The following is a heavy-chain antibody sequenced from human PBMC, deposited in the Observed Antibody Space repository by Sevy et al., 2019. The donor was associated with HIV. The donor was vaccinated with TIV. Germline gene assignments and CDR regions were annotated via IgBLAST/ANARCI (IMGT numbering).Heavy chain of an antibody. J-gene: IGHJ6*02. CDR1: GFTFSSYS. CDR3: AGGSQLLSYGMAV. CDR2: ISSSSSTI. V-gene: IGHV3-48*02. D-gene: IGHD2-2*01. Sequence: GGSLRLSFAASGFTFSSYSMNWVRQAPGKGLEWVSYISSSSSTIYYAVSVKGRFTISRDNAKSSLYLQMNSLRDEDTAVYYCAGGSQLLSYGMAVWGEGTTVTVS.